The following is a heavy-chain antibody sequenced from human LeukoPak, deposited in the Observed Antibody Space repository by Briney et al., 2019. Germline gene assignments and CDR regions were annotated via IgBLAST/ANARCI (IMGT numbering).Heavy chain of an antibody. D-gene: IGHD2-15*01. CDR2: ISGSGGST. CDR3: AKAPVTTCSGAYCYPFDY. V-gene: IGHV3-23*01. Sequence: GGSLRLSCAASGFTFSSYAMSWVRQAPGKGLEWVSAISGSGGSTYYADSVKGRFTISRDNSKNTLYLQMNSLRAEDTTVYYCAKAPVTTCSGAYCYPFDYWGQGTLVTVSS. J-gene: IGHJ4*02. CDR1: GFTFSSYA.